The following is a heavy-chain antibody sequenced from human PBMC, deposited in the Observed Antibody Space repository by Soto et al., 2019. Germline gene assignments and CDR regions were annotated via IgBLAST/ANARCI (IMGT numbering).Heavy chain of an antibody. CDR3: TTGAHYYGSPNFDY. J-gene: IGHJ4*02. Sequence: GGSLRLSCAASGFTFSNAWMSWVRQAPGKGLEWVGRIKSKTDGGTTDYAAPVKGRFTISRDDSKNTLYLQMNSLKTEDTAVYYCTTGAHYYGSPNFDYWGQGTLVTVSS. V-gene: IGHV3-15*01. CDR2: IKSKTDGGTT. D-gene: IGHD3-10*01. CDR1: GFTFSNAW.